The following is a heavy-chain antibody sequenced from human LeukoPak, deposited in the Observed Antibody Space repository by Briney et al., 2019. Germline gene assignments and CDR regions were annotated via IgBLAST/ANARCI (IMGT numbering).Heavy chain of an antibody. J-gene: IGHJ4*02. D-gene: IGHD7-27*01. V-gene: IGHV4-39*01. CDR2: IYYSGST. CDR1: GGSISSTSYY. Sequence: PSETLSLTCTVSGGSISSTSYYWGWVRQPPGTGLEWIGTIYYSGSTYYSPSLRSRVTISVDTSKNQISLKLSSVTAADTAEYYCARRGWGEYYFDYWGQGTLVTVSS. CDR3: ARRGWGEYYFDY.